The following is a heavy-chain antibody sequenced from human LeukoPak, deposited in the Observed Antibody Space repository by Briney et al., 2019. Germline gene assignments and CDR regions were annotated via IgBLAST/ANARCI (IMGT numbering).Heavy chain of an antibody. D-gene: IGHD3-22*01. CDR1: GYSFTSYW. V-gene: IGHV5-51*01. CDR3: ARLHRQDYYDVGHYFDY. Sequence: GESLKIPCKGSGYSFTSYWIGWVRQMPGKGLEWMGIIYPGDSDTRYSPSFQGQVTISADKSISTAYLQWSSLKASDTAMYYCARLHRQDYYDVGHYFDYWGQGTLVTVSS. CDR2: IYPGDSDT. J-gene: IGHJ4*02.